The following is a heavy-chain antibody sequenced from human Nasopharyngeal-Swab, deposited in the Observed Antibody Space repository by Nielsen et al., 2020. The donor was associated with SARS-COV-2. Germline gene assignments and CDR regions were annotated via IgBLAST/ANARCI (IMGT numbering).Heavy chain of an antibody. Sequence: ASVKVSCKASGGTFSSYDINWVRQATGQGLEWMGWMNPNSGNTGYAQKFQGRVTMTRNTSISTAYMELSSLRSEDTAVYYCARDMGGYGIEDYYYYYGMDVWGQGTTVTVSS. J-gene: IGHJ6*02. CDR1: GGTFSSYD. V-gene: IGHV1-8*02. CDR2: MNPNSGNT. CDR3: ARDMGGYGIEDYYYYYGMDV. D-gene: IGHD5-12*01.